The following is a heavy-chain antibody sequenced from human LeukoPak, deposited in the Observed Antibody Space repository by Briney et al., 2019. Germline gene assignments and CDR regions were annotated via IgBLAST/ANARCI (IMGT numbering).Heavy chain of an antibody. V-gene: IGHV1-46*01. CDR2: INPSGGST. J-gene: IGHJ4*02. Sequence: ASVKVSCKASGYTFTSYYMHWVRQAPGQGLEWMGIINPSGGSTSYAQKFLGRVTMTRDTSTSTVYMELSSLRSEDTAVYYCARPQLQTGDGGWLLKYWGQGTLVTVSS. CDR1: GYTFTSYY. CDR3: ARPQLQTGDGGWLLKY. D-gene: IGHD6-19*01.